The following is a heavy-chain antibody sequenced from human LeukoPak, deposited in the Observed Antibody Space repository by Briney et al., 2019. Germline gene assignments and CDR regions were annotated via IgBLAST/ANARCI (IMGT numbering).Heavy chain of an antibody. Sequence: GGSLRLSCAASEFSVGSNYMTWVRQAPGKGLEWVSSISSTSGNKYYADSVKGRFTISRDNAKNSLYLQMNSLRAEDTAVYYCAKGDVSVTREFDYWGQGTLVTVSS. V-gene: IGHV3-21*01. J-gene: IGHJ4*02. CDR3: AKGDVSVTREFDY. CDR2: ISSTSGNK. CDR1: EFSVGSNY. D-gene: IGHD7-27*01.